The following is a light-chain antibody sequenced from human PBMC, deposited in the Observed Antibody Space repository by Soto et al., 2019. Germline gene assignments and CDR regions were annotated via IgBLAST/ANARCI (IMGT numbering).Light chain of an antibody. V-gene: IGLV2-14*03. CDR2: DVS. Sequence: QSVLTQPASVSGSPGQSITISCTGTSSDVGGYNYVSWYQHHPGKAPKLMIYDVSNRPSGVSNRFSGSKSGNTASLTISGLQAEYEADYYCSSYTSSTTLVVFGGGTKLTVL. CDR1: SSDVGGYNY. J-gene: IGLJ2*01. CDR3: SSYTSSTTLVV.